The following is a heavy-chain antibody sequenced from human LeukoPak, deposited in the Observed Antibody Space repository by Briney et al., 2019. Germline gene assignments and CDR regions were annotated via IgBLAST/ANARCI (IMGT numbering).Heavy chain of an antibody. V-gene: IGHV3-72*01. CDR2: TGNKANSFTA. Sequence: GGSLRLSCAASGFTFSDHYMDWVRQAPGKGLEWVGRTGNKANSFTAEYAASVRGRFTILRDDSKNSLYLQMNSPKTEDTAVYYCARVGYAVYYFDYWGQGTLVTVSS. D-gene: IGHD1-1*01. J-gene: IGHJ4*02. CDR1: GFTFSDHY. CDR3: ARVGYAVYYFDY.